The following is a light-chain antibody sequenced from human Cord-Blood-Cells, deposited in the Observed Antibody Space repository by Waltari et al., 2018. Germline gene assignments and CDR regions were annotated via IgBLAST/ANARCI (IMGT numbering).Light chain of an antibody. V-gene: IGKV3-11*01. J-gene: IGKJ3*01. CDR2: DAS. Sequence: EIVLTQSPATLSLSPGERATLSCRASQSVSSYLAWYQQKPGQAPRLLIYDASNRATGIPARFSGSGSGTYFTLTISSLEPEDFAVYYCQQRSNFTFGPGTKVDIK. CDR1: QSVSSY. CDR3: QQRSNFT.